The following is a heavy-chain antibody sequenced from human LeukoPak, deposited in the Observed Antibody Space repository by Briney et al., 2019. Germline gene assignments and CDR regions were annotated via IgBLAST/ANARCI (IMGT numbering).Heavy chain of an antibody. V-gene: IGHV3-30*02. CDR3: ARVGGNYYGSRPYYYMDV. CDR1: GFTFSSYG. D-gene: IGHD3-10*01. CDR2: IRYDGSNK. Sequence: SGGSLRLSCAASGFTFSSYGMHWVRQAPGKGLEWVAFIRYDGSNKYYADSVKGRFTISRDNSKNTLYLHVNSLRPEDTAVYYCARVGGNYYGSRPYYYMDVWGKGTTVTVSS. J-gene: IGHJ6*03.